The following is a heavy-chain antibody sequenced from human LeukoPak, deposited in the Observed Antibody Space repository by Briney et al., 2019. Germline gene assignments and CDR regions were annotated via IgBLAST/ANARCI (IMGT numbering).Heavy chain of an antibody. CDR1: GYTFTGYY. J-gene: IGHJ3*02. CDR2: INPNTAGT. CDR3: ATPLDIVATIGWGRAFDI. Sequence: ASVKVSCKASGYTFTGYYFHWVRQAPGQGLEWMAWINPNTAGTNYAQKFLGRVTLTWDTSISTAYMELNSLTSDDTAVYYCATPLDIVATIGWGRAFDIWGQGTMVTVSS. D-gene: IGHD5-12*01. V-gene: IGHV1-2*02.